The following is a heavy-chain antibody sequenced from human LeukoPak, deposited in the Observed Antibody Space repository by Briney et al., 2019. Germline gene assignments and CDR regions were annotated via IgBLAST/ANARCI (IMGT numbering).Heavy chain of an antibody. D-gene: IGHD1-26*01. V-gene: IGHV4-59*08. CDR1: GVSTNTYY. J-gene: IGHJ4*02. Sequence: PSETLSLTCTVSGVSTNTYYCWSWIRQPPGKGLEWIGYVDYSGRTKYSPSLKSRVTKSVDTSKYQFSLEVSSVTAADTAVYYCATNIPTPTTSPPLGYWGQGTLVTVSS. CDR2: VDYSGRT. CDR3: ATNIPTPTTSPPLGY.